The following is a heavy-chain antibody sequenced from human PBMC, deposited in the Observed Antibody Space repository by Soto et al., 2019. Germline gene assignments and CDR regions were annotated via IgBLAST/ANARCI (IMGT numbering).Heavy chain of an antibody. CDR1: GGSISSGGYY. D-gene: IGHD6-19*01. J-gene: IGHJ4*02. Sequence: QVHLQESGPGLVKPSQTLSLTCTVSGGSISSGGYYWSWIRQHPGKGLEWIGNIYYSGSTYYNPSLKSRVSISVDTSKNQFSLRLSSVTAADTAVDSCARIDVGSSGWFSYWGQGTLVTVSS. CDR3: ARIDVGSSGWFSY. V-gene: IGHV4-31*03. CDR2: IYYSGST.